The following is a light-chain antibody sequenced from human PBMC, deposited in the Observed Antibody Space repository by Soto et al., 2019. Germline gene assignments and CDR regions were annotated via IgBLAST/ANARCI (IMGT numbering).Light chain of an antibody. Sequence: QTVVTQEPSFSVSPGGTVTLTCGLTSGSVSSSYYPSWYQQTPGQAPRTLIHSTNTRSSGVPVRFSGSILGNKAALTITGAQADYESDYYCMLYIGSGIWVFGGGTKLTVL. V-gene: IGLV8-61*01. CDR2: STN. CDR3: MLYIGSGIWV. J-gene: IGLJ3*02. CDR1: SGSVSSSYY.